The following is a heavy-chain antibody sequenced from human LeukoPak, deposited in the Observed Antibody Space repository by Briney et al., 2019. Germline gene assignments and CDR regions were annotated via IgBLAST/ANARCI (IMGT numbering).Heavy chain of an antibody. Sequence: GGSLRLSCAASGFTFSSYSMNWVRQAPGKGLEWVSSISSSSSYIYYADSVKGRFTISRDNAKNSLYLQMNSLRAEDTAVYYCARDRRITGTNWFDPWGQGTLVTVSS. J-gene: IGHJ5*02. V-gene: IGHV3-21*01. CDR3: ARDRRITGTNWFDP. CDR1: GFTFSSYS. CDR2: ISSSSSYI. D-gene: IGHD1-7*01.